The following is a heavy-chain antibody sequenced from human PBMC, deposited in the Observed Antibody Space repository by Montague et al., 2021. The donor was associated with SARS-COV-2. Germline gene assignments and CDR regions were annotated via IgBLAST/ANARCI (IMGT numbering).Heavy chain of an antibody. Sequence: SETLSLTCTVSGGSIRSSSYYWGWIRQPPGKGLEWIGEINHSGSTNYNPSFKSRVIMSVDTSKNQFSLKLSSVTAADTAVYYCARAIQSQPLVVVIAVPRPFYDFDHWGQGTLVTVSS. CDR2: INHSGST. D-gene: IGHD2-21*01. CDR1: GGSIRSSSYY. CDR3: ARAIQSQPLVVVIAVPRPFYDFDH. V-gene: IGHV4-39*07. J-gene: IGHJ4*02.